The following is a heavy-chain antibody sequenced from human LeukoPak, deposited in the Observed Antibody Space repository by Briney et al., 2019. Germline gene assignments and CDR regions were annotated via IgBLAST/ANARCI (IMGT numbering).Heavy chain of an antibody. J-gene: IGHJ5*02. CDR3: ARGRPGRRIVVVVAATQNWFDP. D-gene: IGHD2-15*01. CDR2: IYYSGST. Sequence: SETLSLTCTVSGGSISSYYWSWIRQPPGKGLEWIGYIYYSGSTNYNPSLKSRVTISVDTSKNQFSLKLSSVTAADTAVYYCARGRPGRRIVVVVAATQNWFDPWGQGTLVTVSS. CDR1: GGSISSYY. V-gene: IGHV4-59*12.